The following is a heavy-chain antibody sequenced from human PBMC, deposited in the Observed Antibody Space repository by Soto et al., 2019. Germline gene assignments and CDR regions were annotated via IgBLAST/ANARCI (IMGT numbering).Heavy chain of an antibody. CDR2: INNRGDDI. J-gene: IGHJ5*02. Sequence: QLQLVESGGGLVKPGGSLRLSCAASGFTFNDFYMIWFRQAPGRGLEWLAYINNRGDDIYYADSLRGRFTMPRDNDKNSLNLQINSLRVEDTALYFCARDMSYGDFGRNWFDPWGQGTPVTVSA. V-gene: IGHV3-11*01. D-gene: IGHD2-21*02. CDR3: ARDMSYGDFGRNWFDP. CDR1: GFTFNDFY.